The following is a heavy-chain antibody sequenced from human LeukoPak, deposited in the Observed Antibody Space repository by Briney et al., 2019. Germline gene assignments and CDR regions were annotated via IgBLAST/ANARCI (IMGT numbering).Heavy chain of an antibody. CDR1: GGSISSSSYY. V-gene: IGHV4-39*02. J-gene: IGHJ6*02. CDR3: AREDSYYYYYYGMDV. Sequence: SETLSLTCTVSGGSISSSSYYWGWIRQPPGKGLEWIGSIYYSGSTYYNPSLKSRVTISVDTSRNQFSLKLSSVTAADTAVYYCAREDSYYYYYYGMDVWGQGTTVTVSS. CDR2: IYYSGST.